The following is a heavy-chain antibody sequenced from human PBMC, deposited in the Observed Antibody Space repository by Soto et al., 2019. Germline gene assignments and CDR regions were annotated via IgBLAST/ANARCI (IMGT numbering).Heavy chain of an antibody. CDR1: GFTFSSYA. Sequence: EVQLLESGGGLVQPGGSLRLSCAASGFTFSSYAMSWVRQAPGKGLEWVSAISGGGGSTYYADSVKGRFTISRDNSKNTLYLQMNSLRAEDTAVYYCAKRVTNYYYYYMDVWGKGTTVTVSS. D-gene: IGHD4-4*01. V-gene: IGHV3-23*01. CDR2: ISGGGGST. J-gene: IGHJ6*03. CDR3: AKRVTNYYYYYMDV.